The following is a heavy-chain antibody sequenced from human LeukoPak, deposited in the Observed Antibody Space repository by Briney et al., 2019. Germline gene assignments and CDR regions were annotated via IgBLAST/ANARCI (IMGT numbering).Heavy chain of an antibody. D-gene: IGHD3-22*01. CDR3: ARARPDSSGSYYFDY. Sequence: GGSLRLSCAASGFTFSSYSMNWVRQAPGKGLEWVSSISSSSSYIYYADSVKGRFTISRDNAKNSLYLQMNSLRAEDTAVYYCARARPDSSGSYYFDYWGQGTLVTVSS. V-gene: IGHV3-21*01. CDR2: ISSSSSYI. CDR1: GFTFSSYS. J-gene: IGHJ4*02.